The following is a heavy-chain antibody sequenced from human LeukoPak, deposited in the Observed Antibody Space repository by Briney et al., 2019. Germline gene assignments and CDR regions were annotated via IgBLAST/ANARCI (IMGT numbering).Heavy chain of an antibody. CDR3: AKDLSSSSGYFQH. D-gene: IGHD6-6*01. CDR1: GFTFSSYG. Sequence: GRSLRLSCAASGFTFSSYGMHWVRQAPGKGLEWVAVISYDGSNKYYGDSVKGRFIISRDNSKNTLYLQMNSLRAEDTAVYYCAKDLSSSSGYFQHWGQGTLVTVSS. J-gene: IGHJ1*01. CDR2: ISYDGSNK. V-gene: IGHV3-30*18.